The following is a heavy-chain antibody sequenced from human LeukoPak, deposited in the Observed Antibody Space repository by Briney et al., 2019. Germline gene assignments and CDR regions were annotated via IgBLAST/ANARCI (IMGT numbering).Heavy chain of an antibody. V-gene: IGHV4-4*07. Sequence: SETLPLTCTVSGSSISGYYWNWIRQPAGKGLEWIGRLHPSGATNYSPSLKSRVTISVDTSKNQFSLKLSSVTAADTAVYYCARRHKVGAGDALDIWGQGTMVTVS. CDR3: ARRHKVGAGDALDI. J-gene: IGHJ3*02. CDR2: LHPSGAT. CDR1: GSSISGYY. D-gene: IGHD3-10*01.